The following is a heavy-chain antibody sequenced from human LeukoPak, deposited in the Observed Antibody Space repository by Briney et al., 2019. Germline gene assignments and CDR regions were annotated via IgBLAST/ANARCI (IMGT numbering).Heavy chain of an antibody. CDR1: GYSFTSYW. Sequence: GESLKISCKGSGYSFTSYWIGWVRQVPGKGLEWMGIIYPGDSDTRYSPSFQGQVTISADKSISTAYLQWSSLKASDTAMYYCARRSYGGNLGDDAFDIWGQGTMVTVSS. J-gene: IGHJ3*02. CDR3: ARRSYGGNLGDDAFDI. V-gene: IGHV5-51*01. D-gene: IGHD4-23*01. CDR2: IYPGDSDT.